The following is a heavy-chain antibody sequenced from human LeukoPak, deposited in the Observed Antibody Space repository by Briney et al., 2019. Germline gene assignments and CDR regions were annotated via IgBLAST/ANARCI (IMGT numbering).Heavy chain of an antibody. CDR2: MTGPADTT. J-gene: IGHJ4*02. V-gene: IGHV3-23*01. CDR3: AKGAEIDH. CDR1: GFNFNNFA. Sequence: GGSLRLSCAASGFNFNNFAMSWVRQAPGKGLEWLSAMTGPADTTYYAESVKGRFTISRDYSKSMVFLQMNSLRVEDTAIYYCAKGAEIDHWGKGTLVTVSS.